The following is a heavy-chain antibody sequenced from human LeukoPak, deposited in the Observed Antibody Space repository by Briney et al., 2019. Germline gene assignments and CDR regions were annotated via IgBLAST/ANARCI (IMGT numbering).Heavy chain of an antibody. V-gene: IGHV3-7*04. D-gene: IGHD6-19*01. J-gene: IGHJ4*02. CDR2: IREDGGEK. Sequence: PGGSLRLSCAVSGLTFGTSWMSWVRQAPGKGLEWVANIREDGGEKNYVDSVKGRFTISRDNAKNSLYLQMNSLRAEDTAVYYCARDRGWYHADYWGQGTLVTVSA. CDR1: GLTFGTSW. CDR3: ARDRGWYHADY.